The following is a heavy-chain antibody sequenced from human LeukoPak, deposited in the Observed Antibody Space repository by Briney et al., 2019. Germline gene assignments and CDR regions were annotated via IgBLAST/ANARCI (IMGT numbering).Heavy chain of an antibody. CDR3: ARDWQTITMIVVGSLPDAFDI. J-gene: IGHJ3*02. D-gene: IGHD3-22*01. CDR1: GFTFSSYG. V-gene: IGHV3-30*02. Sequence: GGSLRLSCAASGFTFSSYGMHWVRQAPGKGLEWVAFIRYDGSNKYYADSVKGRFTISRDNSKNTLYLQMNSLRAEDTAVYYCARDWQTITMIVVGSLPDAFDIWGQGTMVTVSS. CDR2: IRYDGSNK.